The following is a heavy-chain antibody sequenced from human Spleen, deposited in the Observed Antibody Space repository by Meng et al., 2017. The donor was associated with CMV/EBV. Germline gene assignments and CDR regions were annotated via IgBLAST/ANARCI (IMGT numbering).Heavy chain of an antibody. CDR1: GYTFTGYY. V-gene: IGHV1-2*02. CDR3: ARGVGYCSSTSCYRAANYYYGMDV. Sequence: ASVKVSCKASGYTFTGYYMHWVRQAPGQGLEWMGWINPNSGGTNYAQKFQGRVTMTRDTSISTAYMELSSLRSEDTAVYYCARGVGYCSSTSCYRAANYYYGMDVWGQGTTVTVSS. J-gene: IGHJ6*02. D-gene: IGHD2-2*03. CDR2: INPNSGGT.